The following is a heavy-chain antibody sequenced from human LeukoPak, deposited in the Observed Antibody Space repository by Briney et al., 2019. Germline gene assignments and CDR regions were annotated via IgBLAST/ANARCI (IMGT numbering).Heavy chain of an antibody. J-gene: IGHJ4*02. CDR2: ISSNGGST. CDR3: VKGVYSSGWYEDY. CDR1: GFTFSSYA. V-gene: IGHV3-64D*09. Sequence: GSLRLSCSASGFTFSSYAMHWVRQAPGKGLEYVSAISSNGGSTYYADSVKGRFTISRDNSKNTPYLQMSSLRAEDTAVYYCVKGVYSSGWYEDYWGQGTLVTVSS. D-gene: IGHD6-19*01.